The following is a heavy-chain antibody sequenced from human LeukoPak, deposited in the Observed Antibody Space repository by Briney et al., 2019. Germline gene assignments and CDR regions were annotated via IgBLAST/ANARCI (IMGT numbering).Heavy chain of an antibody. CDR1: GGTFSSYA. D-gene: IGHD6-19*01. CDR2: IIPIFGTA. V-gene: IGHV1-69*06. J-gene: IGHJ4*02. CDR3: ARERESSGRDYFDY. Sequence: SVKVSCKASGGTFSSYAISWVRQAPGQGLEWMGGIIPIFGTANYAQKFQGRVTITADKSTSTAYMELSSLRSEDTAVYYCARERESSGRDYFDYWGQGTLVTVSS.